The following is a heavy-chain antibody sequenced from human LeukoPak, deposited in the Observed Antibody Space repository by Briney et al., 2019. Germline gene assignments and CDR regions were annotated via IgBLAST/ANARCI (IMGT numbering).Heavy chain of an antibody. J-gene: IGHJ6*03. D-gene: IGHD5-24*01. V-gene: IGHV3-7*01. Sequence: PGGSLRLSCAASGFTFSSYWMSWVRQAPGKGLEWVANIKQDGSEKYYVDSVKGRFTISRDNAKNSLYLQMNSLRAEDTAVYYCARQTKGYNWYYYYYMDVWGKGTTVTVSS. CDR2: IKQDGSEK. CDR3: ARQTKGYNWYYYYYMDV. CDR1: GFTFSSYW.